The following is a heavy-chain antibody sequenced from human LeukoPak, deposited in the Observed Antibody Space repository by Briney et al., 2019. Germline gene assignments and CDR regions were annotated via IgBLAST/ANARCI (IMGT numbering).Heavy chain of an antibody. V-gene: IGHV1-2*02. J-gene: IGHJ5*02. CDR3: ARAESVVPAAMDWFDP. CDR2: INPNSGGT. CDR1: GYTFTGYY. Sequence: ASVKLSCKASGYTFTGYYMHWVRQAPGQGLELMGWINPNSGGTNYAQKVQGTVTMTRDTSISTAYMELSRLRSDDTAVYYCARAESVVPAAMDWFDPWGQGTLVTVSS. D-gene: IGHD2-2*01.